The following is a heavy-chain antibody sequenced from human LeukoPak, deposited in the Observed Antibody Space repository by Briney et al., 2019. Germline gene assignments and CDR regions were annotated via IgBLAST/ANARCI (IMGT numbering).Heavy chain of an antibody. J-gene: IGHJ6*02. Sequence: SETLSLTCTVSGGSISSSSYYWGWIRQPPGKGLEWIGSIYYSGSTYYNPSLKSRVTISVDTSKNQFSLKLSSVTAADTAVYYCARDVLRYFDWLSEGSYGMDVWGQGTTVTVSS. CDR2: IYYSGST. D-gene: IGHD3-9*01. CDR1: GGSISSSSYY. V-gene: IGHV4-39*07. CDR3: ARDVLRYFDWLSEGSYGMDV.